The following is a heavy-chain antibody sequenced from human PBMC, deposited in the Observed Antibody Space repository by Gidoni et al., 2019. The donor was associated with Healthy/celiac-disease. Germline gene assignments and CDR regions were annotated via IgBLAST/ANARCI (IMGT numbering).Heavy chain of an antibody. Sequence: EVQLVESGGGLVQPGGSLSLSCAASGFTFSSYWMSWVRQAPGKGLEWVANIKQDGSEKYYVGSVKGRFTISRDNAKNSLYLQMNSLRAEDTAVYYCARDQMVRGVIYYYYYYMDVWGKGTTVTVSS. CDR3: ARDQMVRGVIYYYYYYMDV. CDR2: IKQDGSEK. D-gene: IGHD3-10*01. V-gene: IGHV3-7*01. J-gene: IGHJ6*03. CDR1: GFTFSSYW.